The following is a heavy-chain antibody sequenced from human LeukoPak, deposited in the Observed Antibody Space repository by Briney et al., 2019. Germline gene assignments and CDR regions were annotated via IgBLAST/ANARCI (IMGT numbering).Heavy chain of an antibody. Sequence: PGGSLRLSCAASGFTFSSNAMSWVRQAPGKGLEWVSAIGGSGGTTNYADSVKGRFTISRDNSKNTLFLQMNSLRAEDTAVYCCARGIGLPEAGGIYFDYWGQGTLVTVSS. J-gene: IGHJ4*02. CDR1: GFTFSSNA. D-gene: IGHD3-16*01. CDR3: ARGIGLPEAGGIYFDY. V-gene: IGHV3-23*01. CDR2: IGGSGGTT.